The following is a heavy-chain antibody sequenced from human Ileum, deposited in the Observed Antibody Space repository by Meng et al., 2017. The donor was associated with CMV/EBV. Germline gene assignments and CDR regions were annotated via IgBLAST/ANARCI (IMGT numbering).Heavy chain of an antibody. CDR3: ARGYCSSTSCYHDY. D-gene: IGHD2-2*01. J-gene: IGHJ4*02. CDR2: INHSGTT. Sequence: VYVGSFRGYYESWIRQPPGKGLEWIGEINHSGTTNYNPSLQSRVTISVDTSKHQFSLKLSSVTAADTAVYYCARGYCSSTSCYHDYWGQGTLVTVSS. V-gene: IGHV4-34*01. CDR1: VGSFRGYY.